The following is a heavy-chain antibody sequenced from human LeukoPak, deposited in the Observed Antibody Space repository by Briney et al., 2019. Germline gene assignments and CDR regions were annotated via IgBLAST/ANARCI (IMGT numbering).Heavy chain of an antibody. V-gene: IGHV3-33*01. Sequence: GGSMRLSCAASGFTFSSYGMHWVRQAPGQGLEWVAVIWYDGSNKYYADSVKGRFTISIDNSKNTPYLQMNSLRAEETAVYYCARDLIIMVRGVIKKNYFDYWGQGILVTVSS. CDR1: GFTFSSYG. CDR2: IWYDGSNK. J-gene: IGHJ4*02. CDR3: ARDLIIMVRGVIKKNYFDY. D-gene: IGHD3-10*01.